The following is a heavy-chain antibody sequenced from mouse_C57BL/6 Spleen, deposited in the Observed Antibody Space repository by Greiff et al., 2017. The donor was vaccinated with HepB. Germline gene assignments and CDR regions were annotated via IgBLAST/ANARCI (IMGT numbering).Heavy chain of an antibody. J-gene: IGHJ1*03. V-gene: IGHV1-55*01. Sequence: QVHVKQPGAELVKPGASVKMSCKASGYTFTSYWITWVKQRPGQGLEWIGDIYPGSGSTNYNEKFKSKATLTVDTSSSTAYMQLSSLTSEDSAVYYCARVRYYGSSYGYFDVWGTGTTVTVSS. CDR3: ARVRYYGSSYGYFDV. CDR2: IYPGSGST. CDR1: GYTFTSYW. D-gene: IGHD1-1*01.